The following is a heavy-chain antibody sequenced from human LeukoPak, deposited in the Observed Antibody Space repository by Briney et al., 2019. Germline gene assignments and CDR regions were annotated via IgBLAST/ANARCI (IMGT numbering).Heavy chain of an antibody. J-gene: IGHJ4*02. CDR3: AQSGEIYDSSGYHY. D-gene: IGHD3-22*01. CDR2: INPNSGGT. V-gene: IGHV1-2*02. Sequence: ASVKVSCKAFGYTFTRYYMHWVRQAPGQGLEWMGWINPNSGGTNYAQKFQGRVTMTRDTSISTAYMELSRLRSDDTAVYYCAQSGEIYDSSGYHYWGQGTLVTVSS. CDR1: GYTFTRYY.